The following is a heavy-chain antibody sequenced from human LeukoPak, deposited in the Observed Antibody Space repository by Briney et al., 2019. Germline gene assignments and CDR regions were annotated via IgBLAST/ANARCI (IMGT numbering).Heavy chain of an antibody. D-gene: IGHD3-16*01. CDR2: IYYSGST. J-gene: IGHJ4*02. Sequence: SETLSLTCTVSGGSISSSRYYWGWIRQPPGKGLEWIGSIYYSGSTYYNPSLKSRVTISVDTSRNQFSLKLSSVTAADTAVYYCARGGSRLTTAGDLDYWGQGTLVTVS. CDR3: ARGGSRLTTAGDLDY. V-gene: IGHV4-39*01. CDR1: GGSISSSRYY.